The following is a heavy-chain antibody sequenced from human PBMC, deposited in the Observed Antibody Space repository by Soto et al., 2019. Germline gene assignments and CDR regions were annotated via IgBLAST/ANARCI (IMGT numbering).Heavy chain of an antibody. CDR3: ATKARVTNYLYYGMDV. Sequence: GSLRISCEVPGLTFNTSGMHWVRQAPGKGLEWLAVISYDGATQYYGDTVKGRFTISRDNSKNTLFLHMGRLRAEDTAMYYCATKARVTNYLYYGMDVWGLGTTVTVSS. CDR1: GLTFNTSG. V-gene: IGHV3-30*03. D-gene: IGHD2-21*02. CDR2: ISYDGATQ. J-gene: IGHJ6*02.